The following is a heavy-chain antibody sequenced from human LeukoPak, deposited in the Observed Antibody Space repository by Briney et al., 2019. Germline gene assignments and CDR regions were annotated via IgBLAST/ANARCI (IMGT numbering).Heavy chain of an antibody. V-gene: IGHV1-18*01. D-gene: IGHD3-3*01. J-gene: IGHJ4*02. CDR2: ISTYTNT. CDR3: ARCYDFWTGYFDY. CDR1: GYAFSSFA. Sequence: ASVKVSCKTSGYAFSSFAIAWVRQAPGQGHEWMGWISTYTNTNAAQKFQGRVTRTTDTSTSTAYMELTSLRSDDTAVYYCARCYDFWTGYFDYWGQGTRVTVSS.